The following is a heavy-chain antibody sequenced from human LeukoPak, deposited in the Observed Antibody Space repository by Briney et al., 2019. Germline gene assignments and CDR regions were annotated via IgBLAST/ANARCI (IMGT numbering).Heavy chain of an antibody. Sequence: GGSLRLSCAASGFTVSSNYMKWVRQAPGKALEWVSVIFSGGNTYYADFVKGRFTISRDNSKNTLYLQMNNLRAEDTASYYCASGIRGNYAFEDWGQGTLVTVSS. J-gene: IGHJ4*02. D-gene: IGHD1-26*01. CDR2: IFSGGNT. V-gene: IGHV3-53*01. CDR3: ASGIRGNYAFED. CDR1: GFTVSSNY.